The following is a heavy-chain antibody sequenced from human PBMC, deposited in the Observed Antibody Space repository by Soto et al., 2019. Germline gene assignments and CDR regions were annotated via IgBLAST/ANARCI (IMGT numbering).Heavy chain of an antibody. CDR3: TRANWYSEY. CDR1: GGSISNHY. V-gene: IGHV4-59*11. D-gene: IGHD7-27*01. CDR2: SYYNGNT. J-gene: IGHJ4*02. Sequence: QVQLQESGPGLVKPSETLSLTCSVSGGSISNHYWSWIRQPPGKGLEWSGYSYYNGNTNYNPSLKSRVTTSVDTSRNQISLKLTTVTAADTAVSYCTRANWYSEYWGQGTLVTVSS.